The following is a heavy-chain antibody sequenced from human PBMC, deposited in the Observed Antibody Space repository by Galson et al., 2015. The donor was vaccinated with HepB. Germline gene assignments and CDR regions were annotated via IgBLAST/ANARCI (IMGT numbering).Heavy chain of an antibody. Sequence: KVSCKASGYTFNKYGISWVRQAPGQGVEWMGWISTKRGNTKHAQRLQGRVTMTTETSTNTAYMELRSLRSADTAVYYCARDVDWALDYWGQGTLVTVSS. D-gene: IGHD3-9*01. CDR2: ISTKRGNT. J-gene: IGHJ4*02. CDR3: ARDVDWALDY. CDR1: GYTFNKYG. V-gene: IGHV1-18*01.